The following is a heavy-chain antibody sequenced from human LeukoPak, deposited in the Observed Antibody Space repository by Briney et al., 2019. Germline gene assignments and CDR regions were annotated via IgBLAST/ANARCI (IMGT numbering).Heavy chain of an antibody. CDR1: GFTFSDYY. Sequence: GGSLRLSCAASGFTFSDYYMSWIRQAPGKGLEWVSYISSSGSTIYYADSVKGRFTISRDNAKNSLYLQMNSLRAEDTAVYYCARYSYGYVTDYYYGMDVWGQGTTVTVSS. V-gene: IGHV3-11*01. CDR3: ARYSYGYVTDYYYGMDV. CDR2: ISSSGSTI. D-gene: IGHD5-18*01. J-gene: IGHJ6*02.